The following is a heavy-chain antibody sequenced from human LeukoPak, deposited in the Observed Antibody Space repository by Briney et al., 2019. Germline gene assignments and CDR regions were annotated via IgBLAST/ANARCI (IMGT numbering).Heavy chain of an antibody. CDR1: GGSISSSSYS. CDR2: IYYSGST. CDR3: ARLKVVTIPYYYYYGMDV. J-gene: IGHJ6*02. D-gene: IGHD4-23*01. V-gene: IGHV4-39*07. Sequence: SETLSLTCTVSGGSISSSSYSWGWIRQPPGKGLEWIGSIYYSGSTYYNPSLKSRVTISVDTSKNQFSLKLSSVTAADTAVYYCARLKVVTIPYYYYYGMDVWGQGTTVTVSS.